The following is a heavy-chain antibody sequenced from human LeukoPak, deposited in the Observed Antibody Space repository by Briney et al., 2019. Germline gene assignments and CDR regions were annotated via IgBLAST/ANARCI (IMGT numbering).Heavy chain of an antibody. D-gene: IGHD5-18*01. CDR3: ASDVVYSYGPWGY. CDR2: ISSSSSYI. CDR1: GFTFSSYW. V-gene: IGHV3-21*01. Sequence: PGGSLRLSCAASGFTFSSYWMNWVRQAPGKGLEWVSSISSSSSYIYYADSVKGRFTISRDNAKNSLYLQMNSLRAEDTAVYYCASDVVYSYGPWGYWGQGTLVTVSS. J-gene: IGHJ4*02.